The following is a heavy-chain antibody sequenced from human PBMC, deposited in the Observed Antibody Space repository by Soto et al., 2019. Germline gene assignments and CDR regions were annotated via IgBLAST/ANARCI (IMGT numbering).Heavy chain of an antibody. Sequence: QVPLVESGGGVVQPGRSLRLSCAASGFTFSSYAMHWVRQAPGKGLEWVAVISYDGSNKYYADSVKGRFTISRDNSKNTLYLQMNSLRAEDTAVYYCARDKRDLRFLEWSYYFDFWGQGTLVTVFS. CDR3: ARDKRDLRFLEWSYYFDF. D-gene: IGHD3-3*01. V-gene: IGHV3-30-3*01. J-gene: IGHJ4*02. CDR2: ISYDGSNK. CDR1: GFTFSSYA.